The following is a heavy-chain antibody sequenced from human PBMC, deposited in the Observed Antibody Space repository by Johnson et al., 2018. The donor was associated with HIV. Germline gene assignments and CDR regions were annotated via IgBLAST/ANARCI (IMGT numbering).Heavy chain of an antibody. CDR2: ISYDGSNK. CDR1: GFTFSSYA. Sequence: QMLLVESGGGVVQPGRSLRLSCAASGFTFSSYAMHWVRQAPGKGLEWVAVISYDGSNKYYADSVKGRFTISRDNSKNTLYLQMNSLRAEDTAVYYGARDGGYCSSTSCFRHWASAFDIWGQGTMVTVSS. J-gene: IGHJ3*02. CDR3: ARDGGYCSSTSCFRHWASAFDI. V-gene: IGHV3-30-3*01. D-gene: IGHD2-2*01.